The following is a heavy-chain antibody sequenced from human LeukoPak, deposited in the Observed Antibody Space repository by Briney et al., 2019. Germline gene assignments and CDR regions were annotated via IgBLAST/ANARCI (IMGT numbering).Heavy chain of an antibody. V-gene: IGHV3-21*01. CDR1: GFTFSDYY. J-gene: IGHJ4*02. D-gene: IGHD1-20*01. CDR3: ARDPPFIIGTTFFDY. CDR2: ISTSSTYI. Sequence: GGSLRLSCAASGFTFSDYYMNWVRQAPGKGLEWVSSISTSSTYIYYADSVKDRFTISRDNAKNSLYLQMNSLRAEDTAVYYCARDPPFIIGTTFFDYWGQGTLVTVSS.